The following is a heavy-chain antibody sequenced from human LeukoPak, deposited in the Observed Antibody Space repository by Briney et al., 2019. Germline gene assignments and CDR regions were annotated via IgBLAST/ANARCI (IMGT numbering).Heavy chain of an antibody. D-gene: IGHD2-15*01. CDR3: ARKTYCSGGRCYGENWFDP. CDR1: GGPTSGYH. J-gene: IGHJ5*02. Sequence: SETLSLTCTVTGGPTSGYHWNWIRLSPGKGLEWIANIFYTGNADYNPSLESRVTVSVDTSKNEISLILSSVTAADTAIYYCARKTYCSGGRCYGENWFDPWGQGTLVTVSS. V-gene: IGHV4-59*08. CDR2: IFYTGNA.